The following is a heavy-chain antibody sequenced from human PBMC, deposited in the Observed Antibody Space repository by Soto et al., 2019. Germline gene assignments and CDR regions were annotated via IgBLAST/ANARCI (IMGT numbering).Heavy chain of an antibody. J-gene: IGHJ5*02. Sequence: VQLVQSGAEVKKPGSSLRVSCKVSGGTFRTYAINWIRQAPGQGLEWMGGITPISGATNYAQKFQGRVTITADESTSTAYMDLSSLTSDDTAIYYCARAGTWGQGSPVTVSS. CDR3: ARAGT. CDR1: GGTFRTYA. CDR2: ITPISGAT. V-gene: IGHV1-69*01.